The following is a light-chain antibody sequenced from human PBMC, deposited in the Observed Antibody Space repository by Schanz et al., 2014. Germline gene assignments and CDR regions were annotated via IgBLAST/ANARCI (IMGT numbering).Light chain of an antibody. Sequence: QSALTQPASVSGSPGQSITISCTGTSSDVGGYNYVSWYQQHPGKAPKLMICDVSNRPSGVSHRFSGSKSGNTASLTISGLQAEDEADYYCSAYTSSSTLVFGGGTKVTVL. V-gene: IGLV2-14*03. CDR1: SSDVGGYNY. CDR3: SAYTSSSTLV. CDR2: DVS. J-gene: IGLJ2*01.